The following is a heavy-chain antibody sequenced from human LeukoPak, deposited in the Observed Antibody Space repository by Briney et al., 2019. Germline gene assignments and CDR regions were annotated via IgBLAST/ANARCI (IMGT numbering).Heavy chain of an antibody. D-gene: IGHD6-13*01. CDR2: IKQDGREK. J-gene: IGHJ4*02. Sequence: GGSLRLSCAASGFTFSSYWMSWVRQAPGKGLEWVANIKQDGREKYYVDSVKGRFTISRDNAKNSLYLQMNSLRAEDTAVYYCARVRRGSSSWYRFDYWGQGTLVTVSS. CDR1: GFTFSSYW. CDR3: ARVRRGSSSWYRFDY. V-gene: IGHV3-7*01.